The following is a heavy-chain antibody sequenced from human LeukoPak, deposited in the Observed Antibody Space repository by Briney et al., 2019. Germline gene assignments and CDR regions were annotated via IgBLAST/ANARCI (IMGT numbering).Heavy chain of an antibody. CDR3: ARGPIFGYYYMDV. CDR1: GFTFSNYG. Sequence: PGGSLRLSCAASGFTFSNYGMHWVRQAPGKGLDWVAVIWYDGSNKYYADSVKGRFTISRDNSKNTLYLQMNSLRAEDTAVYYCARGPIFGYYYMDVWGKGTTVTVSS. J-gene: IGHJ6*03. V-gene: IGHV3-33*01. D-gene: IGHD3-3*01. CDR2: IWYDGSNK.